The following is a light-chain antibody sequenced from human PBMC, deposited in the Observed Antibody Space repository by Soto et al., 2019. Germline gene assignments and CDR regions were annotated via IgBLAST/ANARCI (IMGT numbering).Light chain of an antibody. CDR3: QQYKNWPPIT. CDR1: QSLSSS. CDR2: GAS. J-gene: IGKJ5*01. V-gene: IGKV3-15*01. Sequence: EIVMTQSPATLSVSPGEGATLSCRASQSLSSSLAWYQQRPGQAPRLLIYGASTRATGIPARFSGSGFGTEFTLTISSLQSEDFAVYYCQQYKNWPPITFGQVTRLEIK.